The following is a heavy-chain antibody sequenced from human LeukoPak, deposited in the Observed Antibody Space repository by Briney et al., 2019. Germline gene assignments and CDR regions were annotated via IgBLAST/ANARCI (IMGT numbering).Heavy chain of an antibody. D-gene: IGHD2-2*01. Sequence: GGSLRLSCAASGFTFSSYSMNWVRQAPGKGLEWVSYISSSSSTIYYADSVKGRFTISRDNAKNSLYLQMNSLRDEDTAVYYCARDSDIVVVPAASVGYYYYYGMDVWGQGTTVTVSS. CDR3: ARDSDIVVVPAASVGYYYYYGMDV. CDR1: GFTFSSYS. V-gene: IGHV3-48*02. J-gene: IGHJ6*02. CDR2: ISSSSSTI.